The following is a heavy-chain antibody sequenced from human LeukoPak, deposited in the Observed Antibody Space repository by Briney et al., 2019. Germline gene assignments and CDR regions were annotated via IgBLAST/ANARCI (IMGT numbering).Heavy chain of an antibody. D-gene: IGHD6-13*01. CDR2: ISGSGDNT. J-gene: IGHJ4*02. CDR3: AKAPHNSWYPYFDY. CDR1: GFTFSSYV. V-gene: IGHV3-23*01. Sequence: GGSLRLSCTASGFTFSSYVMNWVRQAPGKGLEWVSAISGSGDNTYFADSVKGRFTISRDNSKNTLYLQMNRQRAEDTAVYYCAKAPHNSWYPYFDYWGQGTLVTVSS.